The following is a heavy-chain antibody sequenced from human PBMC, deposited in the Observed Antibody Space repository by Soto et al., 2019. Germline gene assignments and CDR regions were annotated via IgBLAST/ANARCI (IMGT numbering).Heavy chain of an antibody. CDR2: FDPEDGET. Sequence: ASVKVSCKASGGTFSSYAISWVRQAPGQGLEWMGGFDPEDGETIYAQKFQGRVTMTEDTPTDTAYMELSSLRSEDTAVYYCATARRDGYNSYSFDYWGQGTLVTVSS. CDR1: GGTFSSYA. J-gene: IGHJ4*02. D-gene: IGHD5-12*01. CDR3: ATARRDGYNSYSFDY. V-gene: IGHV1-24*01.